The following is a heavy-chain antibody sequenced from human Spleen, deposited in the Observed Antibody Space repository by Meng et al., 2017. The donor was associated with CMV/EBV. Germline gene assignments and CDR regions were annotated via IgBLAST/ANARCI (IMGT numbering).Heavy chain of an antibody. Sequence: ASGYTFTGYYMHWVRQAPGQGLEWMGRINPNSGGTNYAQKFQGRVTMTRDTSISTAYMELSRLRSDDTAVYYCARDGSILWFGEFHWGQGTLVTVSS. D-gene: IGHD3-10*01. CDR2: INPNSGGT. J-gene: IGHJ4*02. CDR3: ARDGSILWFGEFH. CDR1: GYTFTGYY. V-gene: IGHV1-2*06.